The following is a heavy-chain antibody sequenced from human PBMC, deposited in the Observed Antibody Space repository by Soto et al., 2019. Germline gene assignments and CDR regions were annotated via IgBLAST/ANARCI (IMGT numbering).Heavy chain of an antibody. CDR2: IKPDGSEK. CDR1: GLTFRSYW. Sequence: PGGSLRLSCATSGLTFRSYWMTWVRQAPGKGPEWVANIKPDGSEKQYVDSVKDRFTVSRDNAKKSLDLQMNSLRVEDTAVYYCARAEDYDFWSGPPKYFDNWGQGTQVTVSS. CDR3: ARAEDYDFWSGPPKYFDN. V-gene: IGHV3-7*03. J-gene: IGHJ4*02. D-gene: IGHD3-3*01.